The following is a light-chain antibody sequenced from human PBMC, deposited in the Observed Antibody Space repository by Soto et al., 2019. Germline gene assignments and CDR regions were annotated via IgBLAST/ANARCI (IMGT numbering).Light chain of an antibody. V-gene: IGKV3-20*01. CDR2: GAS. J-gene: IGKJ2*01. Sequence: EIVLTQSPGTPSLSPGERATLSCRASQSVSSSSLAWYQQTFGQAPRLLIYGASTRATGIPDRFSGSGSGTDFTLTISRLEPEDFAVYYCQQYAGSPRTFGQGTKLEIK. CDR1: QSVSSSS. CDR3: QQYAGSPRT.